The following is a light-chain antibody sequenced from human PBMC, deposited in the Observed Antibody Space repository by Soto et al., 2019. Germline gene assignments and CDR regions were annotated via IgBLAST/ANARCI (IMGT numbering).Light chain of an antibody. CDR2: AAS. Sequence: EIQMTQSPSYLSPSVGDRVTITCRASQSISSYLHWYQQKPGKAPKXLIYAASSLQSGVPSRFSGSGSGTDLTLTISSLQPEDCETYYGQQSYNTPWTFGQGTKVDIK. CDR3: QQSYNTPWT. CDR1: QSISSY. J-gene: IGKJ1*01. V-gene: IGKV1-39*01.